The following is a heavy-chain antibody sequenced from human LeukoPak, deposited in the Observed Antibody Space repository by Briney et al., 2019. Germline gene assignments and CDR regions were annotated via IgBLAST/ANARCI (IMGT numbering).Heavy chain of an antibody. J-gene: IGHJ6*03. Sequence: ASVKVSCKASGYTFTSYGISWVRQAPGQGLEWMGWISAYNGNTNYAQKLQGRVTMTTDTSTSTAYMELRSLRSDDTAVYYFARVRQLLIKTYYYYYMDVWGKGTTITVSS. CDR2: ISAYNGNT. CDR1: GYTFTSYG. V-gene: IGHV1-18*01. D-gene: IGHD2-2*01. CDR3: ARVRQLLIKTYYYYYMDV.